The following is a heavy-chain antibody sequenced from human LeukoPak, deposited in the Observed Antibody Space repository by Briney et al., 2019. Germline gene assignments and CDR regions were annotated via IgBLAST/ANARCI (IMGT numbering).Heavy chain of an antibody. CDR1: GYTFTSYG. CDR2: ISAYNGNT. Sequence: ASVKVSCKASGYTFTSYGISWVRRAPGQGLEWMGWISAYNGNTNYAQKLQGRVTMTTDTSTSTAYMELRSLRSDDTAVYYCARDSCSGGSCHDAFDIWGQGTMVTVSS. CDR3: ARDSCSGGSCHDAFDI. J-gene: IGHJ3*02. D-gene: IGHD2-15*01. V-gene: IGHV1-18*01.